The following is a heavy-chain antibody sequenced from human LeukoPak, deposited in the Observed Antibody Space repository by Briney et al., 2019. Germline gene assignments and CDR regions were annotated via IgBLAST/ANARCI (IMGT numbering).Heavy chain of an antibody. Sequence: GGSLRLSCAASGFTFSGYSMNWVRQAPGKGLEWVSSISSSSSYLYYADSVKGRFTISRDNAKNSLYLQMNSLRVEDTAVFYCARDQYDTWSRRGNFDSWGQGTLVIVSS. V-gene: IGHV3-21*04. CDR3: ARDQYDTWSRRGNFDS. CDR1: GFTFSGYS. D-gene: IGHD3-3*01. J-gene: IGHJ4*02. CDR2: ISSSSSYL.